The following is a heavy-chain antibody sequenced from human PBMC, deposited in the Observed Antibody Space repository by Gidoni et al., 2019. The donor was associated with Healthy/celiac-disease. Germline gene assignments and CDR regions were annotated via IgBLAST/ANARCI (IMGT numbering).Heavy chain of an antibody. CDR3: TTGFVSPDAFDI. Sequence: EVQLVESGGGLVKPGGSLRLSCAASGFTSSNAWMSWVRQASGKGLEWVGRIKSKTDGGTTDYAAPVKGRFTISRDDSKNTLYLQMNSLKTEDTAVYYCTTGFVSPDAFDIWGQGTMVTVSS. J-gene: IGHJ3*02. CDR1: GFTSSNAW. V-gene: IGHV3-15*01. D-gene: IGHD3-3*01. CDR2: IKSKTDGGTT.